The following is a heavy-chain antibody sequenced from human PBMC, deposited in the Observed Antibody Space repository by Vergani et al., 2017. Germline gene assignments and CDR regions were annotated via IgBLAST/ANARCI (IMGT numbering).Heavy chain of an antibody. CDR3: AKTHDFSSLYSSYNWFDP. CDR1: GYSITNYW. D-gene: IGHD3-3*01. V-gene: IGHV5-51*03. CDR2: IYAGDSDV. Sequence: EVQLVQSGAEVKKPGESLKISCQGSGYSITNYWIAWVRQRPGKGLEWMGIIYAGDSDVGYSPSFQGQVTMSVDKSLSTAYLQWSSLKASDTATYYCAKTHDFSSLYSSYNWFDPWGQGTQVTVSS. J-gene: IGHJ5*02.